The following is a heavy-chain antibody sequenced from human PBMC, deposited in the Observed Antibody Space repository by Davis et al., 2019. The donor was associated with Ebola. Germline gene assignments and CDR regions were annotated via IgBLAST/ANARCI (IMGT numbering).Heavy chain of an antibody. Sequence: AASVKVFCKASGFTFTSSALQWVRQARGQRLEWIGSIVLGSVNTNYAQKFQGRVTITRDMSTSTSYLDLSNLRSEDTAVYFCAASAGTIGKFDYWGQGTLVTVSS. CDR3: AASAGTIGKFDY. CDR2: IVLGSVNT. J-gene: IGHJ4*01. V-gene: IGHV1-58*01. D-gene: IGHD1-1*01. CDR1: GFTFTSSA.